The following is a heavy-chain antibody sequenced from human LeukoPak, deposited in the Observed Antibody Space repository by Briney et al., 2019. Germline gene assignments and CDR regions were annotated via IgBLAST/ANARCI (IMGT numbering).Heavy chain of an antibody. CDR2: IYWNDDK. J-gene: IGHJ4*02. CDR1: GGSLTTRGMG. Sequence: GSGPTLVNPTETLTLTCSFSGGSLTTRGMGVGWIRLPPGKALGWRALIYWNDDKRYNPSLNNRLTITTDTSKNQVVLTLINMDPVDTATYFCVHRQSERLIYYFDFWGQGTLVTVSS. D-gene: IGHD2-8*01. V-gene: IGHV2-5*01. CDR3: VHRQSERLIYYFDF.